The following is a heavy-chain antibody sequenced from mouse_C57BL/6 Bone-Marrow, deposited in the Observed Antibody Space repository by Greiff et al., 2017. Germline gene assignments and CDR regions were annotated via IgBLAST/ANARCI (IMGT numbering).Heavy chain of an antibody. CDR3: TRVLHDYGSSLWYFDV. CDR1: GFTFSSYA. CDR2: ISSGGDYI. V-gene: IGHV5-9-1*02. J-gene: IGHJ1*03. D-gene: IGHD1-1*01. Sequence: EVQGVESGEGLVKPGGSLKLSCAASGFTFSSYAMSWVRQTPEKRLEWVAYISSGGDYIYYADTVKGRFTLSRDNARNTLYLQMSSLKSEDTAMYYCTRVLHDYGSSLWYFDVWGTGTTVTVSS.